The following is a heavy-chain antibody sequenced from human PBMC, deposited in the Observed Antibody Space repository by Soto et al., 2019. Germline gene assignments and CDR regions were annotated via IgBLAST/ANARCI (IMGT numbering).Heavy chain of an antibody. CDR2: IWYDGSNT. Sequence: QVQLVESGGGVVQPGRSLRLSCAASGFTFSSYGMHWVRQAPGKGLEWVAVIWYDGSNTYYADSVKGRFTISRDNSKNTLYLQMTSVGAEDRAVYCCASDKFKGSAGTELPVSPRVAFDVWGQGTMVTVSS. CDR1: GFTFSSYG. CDR3: ASDKFKGSAGTELPVSPRVAFDV. D-gene: IGHD6-19*01. J-gene: IGHJ3*01. V-gene: IGHV3-33*01.